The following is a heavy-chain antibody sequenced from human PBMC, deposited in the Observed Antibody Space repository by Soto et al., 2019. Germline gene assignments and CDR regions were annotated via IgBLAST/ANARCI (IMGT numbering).Heavy chain of an antibody. CDR2: IYYSGNI. J-gene: IGHJ5*02. D-gene: IGHD6-13*01. CDR3: ARGNIAASGTKFDP. CDR1: GDSVTSRSYY. Sequence: QVQLQESGPGLVKPSETLSLTCTVSGDSVTSRSYYWTWVRQPPGKGLEWIGYIYYSGNINYNPSLKSRSTISVDTSTNQLSLKLTSVTAADTAIYYCARGNIAASGTKFDPWGQGILVTVSS. V-gene: IGHV4-61*01.